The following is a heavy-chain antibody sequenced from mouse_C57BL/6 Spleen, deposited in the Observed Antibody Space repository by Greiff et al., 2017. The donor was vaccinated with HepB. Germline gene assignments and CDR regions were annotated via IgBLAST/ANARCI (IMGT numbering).Heavy chain of an antibody. CDR1: GFNIKDYY. CDR3: TTLTTVVAPYYAMDY. CDR2: IDPEDGDT. J-gene: IGHJ4*01. D-gene: IGHD1-1*01. V-gene: IGHV14-1*01. Sequence: EVQLQQSGAELVRPGASVKLSCTASGFNIKDYYMHWVKQRPEQGLEWIGRIDPEDGDTEYAPKFQGKATMTADTSSNTAYLQLSSLTSEDTAVDYCTTLTTVVAPYYAMDYWGQGTSVTVSS.